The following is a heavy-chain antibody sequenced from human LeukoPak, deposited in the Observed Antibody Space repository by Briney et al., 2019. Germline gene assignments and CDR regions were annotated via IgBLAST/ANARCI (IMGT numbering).Heavy chain of an antibody. CDR3: ARGSVEWELLSWFDP. D-gene: IGHD1-26*01. Sequence: SQTLSLTCAISGDSFSSNSAAWNWIRQSPSRGLEWLGWTYYRSKWYNDYAVSVKSRITINPDTSKNQFSLQLNSVTPEDTAVYYCARGSVEWELLSWFDPWGQGTLVTVSS. CDR1: GDSFSSNSAA. V-gene: IGHV6-1*01. J-gene: IGHJ5*02. CDR2: TYYRSKWYN.